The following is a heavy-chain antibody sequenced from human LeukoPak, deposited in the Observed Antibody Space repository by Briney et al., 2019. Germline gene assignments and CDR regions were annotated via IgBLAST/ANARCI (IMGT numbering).Heavy chain of an antibody. CDR1: GFTFDDYT. CDR2: ISWDGGST. J-gene: IGHJ3*02. V-gene: IGHV3-43*01. CDR3: ARGLGDGYYDAFDI. D-gene: IGHD5-24*01. Sequence: GGSLRLSCAASGFTFDDYTMHWVRQAPGKGLEWVSLISWDGGSTYYADSVKGRFTISRDNSNNSLYLQMNSLRTEDTALYYCARGLGDGYYDAFDIWGQGTMVTVSS.